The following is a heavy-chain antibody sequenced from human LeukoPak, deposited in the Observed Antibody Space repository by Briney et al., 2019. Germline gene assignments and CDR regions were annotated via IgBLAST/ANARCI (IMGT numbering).Heavy chain of an antibody. V-gene: IGHV3-74*01. D-gene: IGHD2-2*01. CDR1: GFTFSSYW. Sequence: GGSLRLSCAASGFTFSSYWMHWVRQAPGKGLVWVSRINTDGSSTSYADSVKGRFTISRDNAKNSLYLQMNSLSAEDTAVYYCARDKVIPAAIGHYWGQGTLVTVSS. J-gene: IGHJ4*02. CDR3: ARDKVIPAAIGHY. CDR2: INTDGSST.